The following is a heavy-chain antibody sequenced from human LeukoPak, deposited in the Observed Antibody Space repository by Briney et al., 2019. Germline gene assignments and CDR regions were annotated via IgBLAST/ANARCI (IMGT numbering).Heavy chain of an antibody. Sequence: ASVKVSCKASGGTFSSYGISWVRQAPGQGLEWMGWISAYNGNTNYAQKLQGRVTMTTDTSTSTAYMELRSLRSDDTAVYYCASSEHYYYYMDVWGKGTTVTVSS. CDR2: ISAYNGNT. V-gene: IGHV1-18*01. J-gene: IGHJ6*03. D-gene: IGHD6-25*01. CDR3: ASSEHYYYYMDV. CDR1: GGTFSSYG.